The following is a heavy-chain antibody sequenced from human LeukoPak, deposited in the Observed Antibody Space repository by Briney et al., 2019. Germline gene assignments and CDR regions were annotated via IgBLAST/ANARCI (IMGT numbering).Heavy chain of an antibody. CDR1: GFTVSSNY. CDR2: IYSGGST. J-gene: IGHJ4*02. CDR3: ARGPPRDFGASGFSYKY. V-gene: IGHV3-53*01. Sequence: GGSLRLSCAASGFTVSSNYMSWVRQAPGKGLEWVSVIYSGGSTYYADSVKGRFTISRDNSKNTLYLQMNSLRAEDTAVYYCARGPPRDFGASGFSYKYWGQGTRVTVSS. D-gene: IGHD4/OR15-4a*01.